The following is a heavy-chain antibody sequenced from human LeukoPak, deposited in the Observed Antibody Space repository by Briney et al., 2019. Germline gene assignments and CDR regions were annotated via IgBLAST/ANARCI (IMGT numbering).Heavy chain of an antibody. Sequence: ASVKVSCKASGNIFTDYAIHWLRQAPGQRPEWMGWMNGGNGNTKYSQKFQGRITLIRDTSAATAYMELSSLRHDDLAVYYCARGRGTSGSNRDFYYYYYMDVWGKGTTVTVSS. CDR3: ARGRGTSGSNRDFYYYYYMDV. V-gene: IGHV1-3*01. D-gene: IGHD2-15*01. CDR2: MNGGNGNT. CDR1: GNIFTDYA. J-gene: IGHJ6*03.